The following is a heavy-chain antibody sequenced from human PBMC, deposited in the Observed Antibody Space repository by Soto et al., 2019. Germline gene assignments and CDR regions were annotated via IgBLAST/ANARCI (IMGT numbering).Heavy chain of an antibody. V-gene: IGHV3-21*06. Sequence: GALRLSCSASGFTFPRYIMNWVRQAPGKGLEWVSSISSTTNYIYYGDSMKGRFTISRDNAKNSLYLEMNSLRAEDKAVYYCARESEDLTSNFDYWGQGTLVTVSS. D-gene: IGHD7-27*01. CDR2: ISSTTNYI. CDR1: GFTFPRYI. J-gene: IGHJ4*02. CDR3: ARESEDLTSNFDY.